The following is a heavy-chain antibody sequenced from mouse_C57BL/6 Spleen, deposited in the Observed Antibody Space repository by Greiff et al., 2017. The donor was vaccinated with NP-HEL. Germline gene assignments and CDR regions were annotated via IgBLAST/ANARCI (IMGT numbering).Heavy chain of an antibody. CDR1: GYTFTSYW. V-gene: IGHV1-64*01. CDR2: IHPNSGST. Sequence: QVQLQQPGAELVKPGASVKLSCKASGYTFTSYWMHWVKQRPGQGLEWIGMIHPNSGSTNYNEKFKSKATLTVDKSSSTAYMQLSSLTSEDSAVYYCARGGYYSQEYYFDYWGQGTTLTVSS. CDR3: ARGGYYSQEYYFDY. J-gene: IGHJ2*01. D-gene: IGHD2-12*01.